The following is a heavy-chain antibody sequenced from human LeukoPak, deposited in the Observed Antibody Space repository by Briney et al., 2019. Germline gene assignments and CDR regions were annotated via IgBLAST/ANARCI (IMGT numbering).Heavy chain of an antibody. D-gene: IGHD3-10*01. V-gene: IGHV3-23*01. J-gene: IGHJ4*02. CDR2: ISGSGGST. CDR1: GFTFSSYA. CDR3: ATLWFGELLGADY. Sequence: GGSLRLSCAASGFTFSSYAMSWVRQAPGKGLEWVSAISGSGGSTYYADSVKGRFTISRDNSKNTLYLQMNSLRAEDTAVYYCATLWFGELLGADYWGQGTLVTVSS.